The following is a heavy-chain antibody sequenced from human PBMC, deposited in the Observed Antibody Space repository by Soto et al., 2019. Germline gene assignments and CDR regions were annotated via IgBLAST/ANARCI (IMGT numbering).Heavy chain of an antibody. CDR2: ISYDGSDK. CDR1: GFTVSSYG. V-gene: IGHV3-30-3*01. CDR3: ASVLGGYSNFDF. Sequence: QVQLVESGGGVVQPGRYLRLSCAASGFTVSSYGLHWVRQAPGKGLEWLAFISYDGSDKFYADSVKGRFTISRDSSKNTLYLQMNSLRADDTAVYSCASVLGGYSNFDFWVQGTLVTVSS. D-gene: IGHD2-21*02. J-gene: IGHJ4*02.